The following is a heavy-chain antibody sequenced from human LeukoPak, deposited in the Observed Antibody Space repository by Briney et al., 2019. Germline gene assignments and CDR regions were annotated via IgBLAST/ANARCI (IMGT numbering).Heavy chain of an antibody. CDR3: ARDYGSGSFYFDY. Sequence: GGSLRLSCAVSRFTFSSYWMSWVRQAPGKGLEWVANIKQDGSERYYVDSVKGRFTISRDNAKNSLYLQMNSLRAEDTAVYYCARDYGSGSFYFDYWGQGTLVTVSS. CDR2: IKQDGSER. D-gene: IGHD3-10*01. CDR1: RFTFSSYW. V-gene: IGHV3-7*01. J-gene: IGHJ4*02.